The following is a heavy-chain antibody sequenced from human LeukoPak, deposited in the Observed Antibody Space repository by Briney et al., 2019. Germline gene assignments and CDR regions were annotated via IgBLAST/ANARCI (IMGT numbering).Heavy chain of an antibody. CDR3: ARDWGYDSSGYYYAFGLPPTHYYGMDV. Sequence: SETLSLTCTVSGGSISSYYWSWIRQPPGKGLEWIGYIYYSGSTNYNPSLKSRVTISVDTSKNQFSLKLSSVTAADTAVYYCARDWGYDSSGYYYAFGLPPTHYYGMDVWGQGTTLTVSS. J-gene: IGHJ6*02. D-gene: IGHD3-22*01. V-gene: IGHV4-59*01. CDR2: IYYSGST. CDR1: GGSISSYY.